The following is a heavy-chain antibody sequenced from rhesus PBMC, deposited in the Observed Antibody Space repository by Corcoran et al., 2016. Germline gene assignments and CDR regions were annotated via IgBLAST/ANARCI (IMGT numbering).Heavy chain of an antibody. CDR2: SNHAGGRT. Sequence: EVQLVESGGGLAKPGGYLRLSCAASGFSFSYYSMSWVRQAPGKGLEWISGSNHAGGRTDYAESVKGRFTISRENAKNTLYLQMDRLRAEDTAVYYCAKTTVTLYYGLDSWGQGVVVTVSS. CDR1: GFSFSYYS. V-gene: IGHV3S18*01. D-gene: IGHD4-35*01. J-gene: IGHJ6*01. CDR3: AKTTVTLYYGLDS.